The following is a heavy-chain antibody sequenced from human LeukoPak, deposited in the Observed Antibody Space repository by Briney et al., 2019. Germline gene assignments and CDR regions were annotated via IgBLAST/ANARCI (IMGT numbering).Heavy chain of an antibody. Sequence: PGGSLRLSCAASGFTFSTFGMIWVRQAPGKGLERISSISSGSYIYYADAVKARFTISRDNARNSLYLQMNSLRADDTALYYCARLMFIAVGNWYFDLWGRGTLVTVSS. CDR3: ARLMFIAVGNWYFDL. CDR1: GFTFSTFG. CDR2: ISSGSYI. J-gene: IGHJ2*01. V-gene: IGHV3-21*01. D-gene: IGHD6-19*01.